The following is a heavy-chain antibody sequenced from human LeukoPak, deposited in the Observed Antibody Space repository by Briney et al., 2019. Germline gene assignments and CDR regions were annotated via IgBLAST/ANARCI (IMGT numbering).Heavy chain of an antibody. CDR3: AREQSGTRGWYTVDY. CDR2: IRPDGDRT. V-gene: IGHV3-23*01. J-gene: IGHJ4*02. Sequence: WGTLRLSCAASGFTFSTYAITWVRQGPGKGLEWVSAIRPDGDRTYYANSVRGRFTISRDNSKDTVYLQMNGLRVEDTAVYYCAREQSGTRGWYTVDYWGQGTLVTVSS. CDR1: GFTFSTYA. D-gene: IGHD6-19*01.